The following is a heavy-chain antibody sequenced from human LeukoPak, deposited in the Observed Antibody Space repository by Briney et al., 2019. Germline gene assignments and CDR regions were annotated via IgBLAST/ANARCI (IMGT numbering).Heavy chain of an antibody. V-gene: IGHV1-18*01. CDR1: GYTFTSYG. CDR2: ISAYNGNT. Sequence: GASVKVSCKASGYTFTSYGISWVRQAPGQGLEWMGWISAYNGNTNYAQKVQGRVTMTTETSTSTAYMEVRSLRSDDTAVYYCARVKALYCSSTSCYRGAFDIWGQGTMVTVSS. J-gene: IGHJ3*02. D-gene: IGHD2-2*02. CDR3: ARVKALYCSSTSCYRGAFDI.